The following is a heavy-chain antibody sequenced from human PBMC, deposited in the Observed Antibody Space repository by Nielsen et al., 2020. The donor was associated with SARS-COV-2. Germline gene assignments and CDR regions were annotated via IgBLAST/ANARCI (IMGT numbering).Heavy chain of an antibody. CDR3: ARGPITFGGVIVPFDY. V-gene: IGHV3-53*01. J-gene: IGHJ4*02. CDR2: IYSGGST. D-gene: IGHD3-16*02. Sequence: ESLKISCAASGFTVSSNYMNWVRQAPGKGLEWVSVIYSGGSTFYADSVKGRFTISRDNSKNTLYLQMNSLRAEDTAVYYCARGPITFGGVIVPFDYWGQGTLVTVSS. CDR1: GFTVSSNY.